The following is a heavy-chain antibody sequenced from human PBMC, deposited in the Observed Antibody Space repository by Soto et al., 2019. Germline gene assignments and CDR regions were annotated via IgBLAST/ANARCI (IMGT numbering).Heavy chain of an antibody. Sequence: EVQLLESGGGLVQPGGSLRLSCAASGFTFSTYAMNWVRQAPGKGLEWVSGISGSGDSTYYADSAKGWFTVSRDNSKNTLYLQMNSLRAEDTAVFYCAKERSSGWSLDYWGQGTLVTVSS. CDR1: GFTFSTYA. V-gene: IGHV3-23*01. D-gene: IGHD6-19*01. J-gene: IGHJ4*02. CDR3: AKERSSGWSLDY. CDR2: ISGSGDST.